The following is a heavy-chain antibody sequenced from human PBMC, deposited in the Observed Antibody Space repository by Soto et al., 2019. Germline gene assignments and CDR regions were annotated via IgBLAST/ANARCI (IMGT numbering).Heavy chain of an antibody. Sequence: QVQLVQSGAEVKKSGASVKVSCKASGYTFSDYFIQWLRQAPGQGLEWVAWINPKTAATNYAKKFQDRVTLTSDTSFSTAYVELTRLRPDDTAVYYCARIKWGLDYYSGMDVWGQGTAVTVS. V-gene: IGHV1-2*02. J-gene: IGHJ6*02. CDR1: GYTFSDYF. D-gene: IGHD1-26*01. CDR3: ARIKWGLDYYSGMDV. CDR2: INPKTAAT.